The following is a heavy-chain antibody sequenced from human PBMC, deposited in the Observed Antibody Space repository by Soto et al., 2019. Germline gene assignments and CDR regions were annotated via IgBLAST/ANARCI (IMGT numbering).Heavy chain of an antibody. CDR1: GGSISGYY. V-gene: IGHV4-59*01. D-gene: IGHD2-15*01. CDR3: AKYRRTDAEGYGLDF. J-gene: IGHJ4*02. Sequence: SSETLSLTCTLSGGSISGYYWSWIRQPPGKGLEWIGYVYYSGSTKYNPSLESRVTISVDMSNNQFSLMLTSVTAADTAVYYCAKYRRTDAEGYGLDFWGQGTLVTVSS. CDR2: VYYSGST.